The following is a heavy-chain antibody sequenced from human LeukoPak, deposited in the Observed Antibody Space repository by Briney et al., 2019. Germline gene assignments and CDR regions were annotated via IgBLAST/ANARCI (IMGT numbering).Heavy chain of an antibody. CDR1: GGSISSYY. V-gene: IGHV4-4*07. Sequence: SETLSLTCTVSGGSISSYYWSWIRQPAGKGLEWIGRICTSGSTNYNPSLKSRVTMSVDTSKNQFSLKLSSVTAADTAVYYCARDGPWLYSSSWSPFDYWGQGTLVTVSS. CDR3: ARDGPWLYSSSWSPFDY. CDR2: ICTSGST. D-gene: IGHD6-13*01. J-gene: IGHJ4*02.